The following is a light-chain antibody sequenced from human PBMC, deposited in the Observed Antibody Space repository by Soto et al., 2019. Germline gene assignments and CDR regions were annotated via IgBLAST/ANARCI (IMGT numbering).Light chain of an antibody. J-gene: IGLJ2*01. Sequence: QSALTQPAYVSASPGQSIAISCTGTSSDVGGYDYVSWYQQHPGTAPKLMIYDVSERPSGVSDRFSGSKSGNTASLTISGLHAEDEALYYCSSYTSSTTVLFGGGTKLTVL. CDR3: SSYTSSTTVL. CDR2: DVS. V-gene: IGLV2-14*03. CDR1: SSDVGGYDY.